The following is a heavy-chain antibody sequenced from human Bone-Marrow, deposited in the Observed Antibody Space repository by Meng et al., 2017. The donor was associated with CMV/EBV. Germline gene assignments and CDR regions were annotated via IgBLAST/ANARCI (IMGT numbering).Heavy chain of an antibody. D-gene: IGHD3-22*01. CDR3: ARDVNYYDSSGPSVDFDY. V-gene: IGHV1-18*01. Sequence: ASVKVSCKASGYTFTSYGITWVRQAPGQGLEWMGWISTYNANTNYAQKFQGRVTMTTDTSTTTAYMELRSLRSDDTAVYYCARDVNYYDSSGPSVDFDYWGQGTLATVSS. J-gene: IGHJ4*02. CDR2: ISTYNANT. CDR1: GYTFTSYG.